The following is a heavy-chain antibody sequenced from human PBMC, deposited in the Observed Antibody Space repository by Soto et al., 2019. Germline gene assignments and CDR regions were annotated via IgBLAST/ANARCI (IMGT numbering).Heavy chain of an antibody. CDR3: ARVPSSRDIYFDY. CDR1: GGSISSGGYS. CDR2: IYHSGST. J-gene: IGHJ4*02. D-gene: IGHD6-13*01. Sequence: QLHLQESGSGLVKPSQTLSLTCAVSGGSISSGGYSWSWIRQPPGKGLEWIGYIYHSGSTYYNPSLKSRVTISVDRSKNQFSLKLSSVTAADTAVYYCARVPSSRDIYFDYWGQGTLVTVSS. V-gene: IGHV4-30-2*01.